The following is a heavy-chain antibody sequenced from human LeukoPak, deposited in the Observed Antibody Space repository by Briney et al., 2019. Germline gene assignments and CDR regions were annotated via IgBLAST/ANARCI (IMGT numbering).Heavy chain of an antibody. D-gene: IGHD5-12*01. CDR2: IYYSGST. V-gene: IGHV4-59*01. CDR1: GGSISSYY. J-gene: IGHJ4*02. CDR3: ATLLYSDYGFVVDY. Sequence: SETLSLTCTVSGGSISSYYWSWIRQPPGKGLEWIGYIYYSGSTNYNPSLKSRVTISVDTSKNQFSLKLSSVTAADTAVYYCATLLYSDYGFVVDYWGQGTLVTVSS.